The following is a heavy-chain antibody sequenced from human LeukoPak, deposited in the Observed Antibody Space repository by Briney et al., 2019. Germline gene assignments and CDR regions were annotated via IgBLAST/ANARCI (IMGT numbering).Heavy chain of an antibody. CDR3: ASGDYGDYGNWFDP. D-gene: IGHD4-17*01. Sequence: SETLSLTSTVSGGSISSYYWSWIRQPPGKGLEWIGYIYYSGSTNYNPSLKSRVTISVDTSKNQFSLKLSSVTAADTAVYYCASGDYGDYGNWFDPWGQGTLVTVSS. J-gene: IGHJ5*02. CDR2: IYYSGST. CDR1: GGSISSYY. V-gene: IGHV4-59*08.